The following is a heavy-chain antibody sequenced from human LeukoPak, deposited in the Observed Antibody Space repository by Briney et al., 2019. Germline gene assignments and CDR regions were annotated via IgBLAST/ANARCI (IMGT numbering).Heavy chain of an antibody. V-gene: IGHV1-8*01. CDR3: ATASIRAARPTDY. CDR2: MNPNSGNT. J-gene: IGHJ4*02. CDR1: GYTITSYD. D-gene: IGHD6-6*01. Sequence: ASVKVSCKASGYTITSYDINWVRQATGQGLEWMGWMNPNSGNTGYAQKFQGRVTMTRNTSISTAYMELSSLRFEDTAVYYCATASIRAARPTDYWGQGTLVTVSS.